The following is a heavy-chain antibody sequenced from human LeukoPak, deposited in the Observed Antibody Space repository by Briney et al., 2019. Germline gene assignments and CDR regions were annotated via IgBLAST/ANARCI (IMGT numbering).Heavy chain of an antibody. J-gene: IGHJ4*02. V-gene: IGHV1-69*05. D-gene: IGHD4-11*01. Sequence: SVKVSCKASGYTFTGYYMHWVRQAPGQGLEWMGGIIPIFGTANYAQKFQGRVTITTDESTSTAYMELSSLRSEDTAVYYCATGDLGLHLYYFDYWGQGTLVTVSS. CDR3: ATGDLGLHLYYFDY. CDR2: IIPIFGTA. CDR1: GYTFTGYY.